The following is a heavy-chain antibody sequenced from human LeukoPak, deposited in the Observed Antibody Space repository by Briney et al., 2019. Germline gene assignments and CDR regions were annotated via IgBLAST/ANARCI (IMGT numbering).Heavy chain of an antibody. V-gene: IGHV4-4*07. CDR2: IYTSGST. J-gene: IGHJ4*02. CDR1: GGSISSYY. CDR3: ARDSSYSGYDFFDH. Sequence: PSETLSLTCTVSGGSISSYYWSWIRQPAGKGLEWIGRIYTSGSTNYNPSLKSRVTMPVDTSKNQFSLKLSSVTAADTAVYYCARDSSYSGYDFFDHWGQGTLVTVSS. D-gene: IGHD5-12*01.